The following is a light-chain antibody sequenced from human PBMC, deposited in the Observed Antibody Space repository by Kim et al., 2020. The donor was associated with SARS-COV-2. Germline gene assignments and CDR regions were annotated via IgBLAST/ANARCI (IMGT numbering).Light chain of an antibody. J-gene: IGKJ1*01. Sequence: SPGERATLSCRASQTVSSSYLAWYQQKPGQAPRLLNYSASSRATGIPDRFSGSGSGTDFTLTISSLEPEDFAVYYCQQYDSSRWTFGQGTKVEIK. V-gene: IGKV3-20*01. CDR2: SAS. CDR3: QQYDSSRWT. CDR1: QTVSSSY.